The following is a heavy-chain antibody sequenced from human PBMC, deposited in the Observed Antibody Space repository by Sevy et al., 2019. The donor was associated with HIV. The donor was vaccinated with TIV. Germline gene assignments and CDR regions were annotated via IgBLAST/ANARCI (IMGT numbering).Heavy chain of an antibody. CDR1: GYSFTAYY. V-gene: IGHV1-2*02. D-gene: IGHD3-3*01. J-gene: IGHJ6*02. Sequence: ASVKVSCKASGYSFTAYYMHWVRQAPGHGLEWMGWINPNSGDTEYAQKFQGRVTMTTDTSINTAYMELSRLRSDETAVFYCARDRMIFGGHGGMDVWGQGTTVTVSS. CDR3: ARDRMIFGGHGGMDV. CDR2: INPNSGDT.